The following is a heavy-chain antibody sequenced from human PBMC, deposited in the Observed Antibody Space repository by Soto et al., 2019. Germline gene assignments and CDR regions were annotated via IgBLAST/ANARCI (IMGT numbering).Heavy chain of an antibody. CDR3: ARVDSGWSFMGYYYGMDV. Sequence: ASVKVSCKASGYTFTSYGIRWVRQAPGQGLEWMGWISAYNGNTNYAQKLQGRVTMTTDTSTSTAYMELRSLRYEDTAVYYCARVDSGWSFMGYYYGMDVWGQGTTVTVSS. D-gene: IGHD6-19*01. CDR2: ISAYNGNT. CDR1: GYTFTSYG. V-gene: IGHV1-18*01. J-gene: IGHJ6*02.